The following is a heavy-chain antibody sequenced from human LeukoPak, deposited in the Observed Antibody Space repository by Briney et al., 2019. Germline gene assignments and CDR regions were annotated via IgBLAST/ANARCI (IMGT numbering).Heavy chain of an antibody. CDR2: INHSGST. V-gene: IGHV4-34*01. Sequence: SETLSLTCAVYGGSFSGYYWSWIRQPPGKGLEWIGEINHSGSTNYNPSLKSRVTISVDTSKNQFYLKLSSVTAADTAVYYCARGRGYQLLYWGQGTLVTVSS. J-gene: IGHJ4*02. CDR1: GGSFSGYY. D-gene: IGHD2-2*01. CDR3: ARGRGYQLLY.